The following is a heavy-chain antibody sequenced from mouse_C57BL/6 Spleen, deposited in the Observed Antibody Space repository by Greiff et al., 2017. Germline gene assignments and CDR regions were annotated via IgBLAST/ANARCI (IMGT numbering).Heavy chain of an antibody. CDR3: ARKGTGVYWYFDV. Sequence: VQLKQSGPGLAKPSQTLSLTCSVTGYSITSDYWNWIRKFPGNKLEYMGYISYSGSTYYNPSLKSRIAITRDTSKNQYYLQLNTVTTEDTATYYCARKGTGVYWYFDVWGTGTTVTVSS. CDR1: GYSITSDY. D-gene: IGHD4-1*01. CDR2: ISYSGST. V-gene: IGHV3-8*01. J-gene: IGHJ1*03.